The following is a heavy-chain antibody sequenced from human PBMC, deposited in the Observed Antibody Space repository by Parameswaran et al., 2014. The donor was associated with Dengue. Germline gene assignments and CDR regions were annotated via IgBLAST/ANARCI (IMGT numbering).Heavy chain of an antibody. D-gene: IGHD4-11*01. CDR3: ARVRYSPINYYYFDY. Sequence: SNARGCARCPGKGLEWVSAISGSGGSTYYADSVKGRFTISRDNAKNTLYLQMNSLRAEDTAVYYCARVRYSPINYYYFDYWGQGTLVTVSS. J-gene: IGHJ4*02. CDR2: ISGSGGST. CDR1: SNA. V-gene: IGHV3-23*01.